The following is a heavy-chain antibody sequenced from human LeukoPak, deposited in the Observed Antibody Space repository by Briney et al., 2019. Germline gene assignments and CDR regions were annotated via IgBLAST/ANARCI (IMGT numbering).Heavy chain of an antibody. CDR2: IHAADSNT. D-gene: IGHD3-22*01. J-gene: IGHJ4*02. CDR3: ARGGVVVKSPFDY. CDR1: GYSFTNYW. Sequence: GEPLKISCRDSGYSFTNYWIGWGRQMPGKGLEWMGIIHAADSNTKYSPSFQGQVTISAGKSIDTAYMQWSGLKDSDTAMYYCARGGVVVKSPFDYWGQGTLVTVSS. V-gene: IGHV5-51*01.